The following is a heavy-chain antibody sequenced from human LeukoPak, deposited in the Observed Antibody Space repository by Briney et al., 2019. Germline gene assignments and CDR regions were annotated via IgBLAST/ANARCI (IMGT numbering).Heavy chain of an antibody. D-gene: IGHD3-9*01. J-gene: IGHJ4*02. Sequence: ASVKVSCKASGYTFTGYYMHWVRQALGQGLEWMGWINPNSGGTNYAQKFQGRVTMTRDTSISTAYMELSRLRSDDTAVYYCARFSRYYDILTGLDYWGQGTLVTVSS. CDR2: INPNSGGT. CDR3: ARFSRYYDILTGLDY. CDR1: GYTFTGYY. V-gene: IGHV1-2*02.